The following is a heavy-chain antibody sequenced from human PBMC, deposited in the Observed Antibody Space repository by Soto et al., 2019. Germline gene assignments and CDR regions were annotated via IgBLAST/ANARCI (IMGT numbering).Heavy chain of an antibody. V-gene: IGHV3-15*07. CDR3: TTEPRGY. D-gene: IGHD2-15*01. Sequence: EVQLVQSGGGLVQPGGSLRLSCVTSGFSFNNAWINWVRQAPGKGLEWVGLIRGKDHAGSTDYSAPLKGRFTISREDATRTVYLQMDFLKTEDTAVDYCTTEPRGYWGKGTVVTVSP. CDR2: IRGKDHAGST. J-gene: IGHJ4*02. CDR1: GFSFNNAW.